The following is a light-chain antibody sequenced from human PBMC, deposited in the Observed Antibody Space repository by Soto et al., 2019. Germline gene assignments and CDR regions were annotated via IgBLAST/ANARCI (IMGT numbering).Light chain of an antibody. CDR1: QSFNNN. V-gene: IGKV3-15*01. J-gene: IGKJ1*01. CDR2: GAS. CDR3: QQYGSSSWT. Sequence: ETLMTQSPATLSVSPGERATLSCRASQSFNNNLARYQQKLGQAPRVLIYGASTRATGIPARFSGSGSGTDFTLTISRLEPEDFAVYYCQQYGSSSWTFGQGTKVDIK.